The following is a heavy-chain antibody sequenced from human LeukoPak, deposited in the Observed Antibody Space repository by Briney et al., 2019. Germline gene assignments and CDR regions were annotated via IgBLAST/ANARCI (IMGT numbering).Heavy chain of an antibody. CDR3: TRFVVVMYYFDY. J-gene: IGHJ4*02. V-gene: IGHV3-49*04. CDR1: GFTFGDYA. Sequence: PGGSLRLSCTASGFTFGDYAMSWVRQAPGKGLEWVGFIRSKAYGGTTEYAASVKGRFTISRDDSKSIAYLQMNSLKTEDTAVYYCTRFVVVMYYFDYWGQGTLVTVSS. D-gene: IGHD2-21*01. CDR2: IRSKAYGGTT.